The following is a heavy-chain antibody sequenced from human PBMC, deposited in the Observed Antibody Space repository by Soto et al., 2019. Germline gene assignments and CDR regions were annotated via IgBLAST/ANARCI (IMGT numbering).Heavy chain of an antibody. CDR3: ARQGYDILTGPDYYYYGMDV. CDR2: IYYSGST. J-gene: IGHJ6*02. D-gene: IGHD3-9*01. Sequence: SETLSLTCTVSGGSISSSSYYWGWIRQPPGKGLEWIGSIYYSGSTYYNPSLKSRVTISVDTSKNQFSLKLSSVTAADTAVYYCARQGYDILTGPDYYYYGMDVWGQGTTVTVSS. CDR1: GGSISSSSYY. V-gene: IGHV4-39*01.